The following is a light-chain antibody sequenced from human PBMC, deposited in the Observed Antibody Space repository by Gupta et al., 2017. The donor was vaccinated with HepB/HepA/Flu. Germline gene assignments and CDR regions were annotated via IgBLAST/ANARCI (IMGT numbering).Light chain of an antibody. Sequence: IVMTQSPATLSVSPGERVTLSCRASQRLTSSLAWYQQKPGQAPRLLIYGASTRATAIPARFSGVESGTEFTLTISSRQSEELAVNNFHQYKAWPLTFGGGTKVEIK. CDR1: QRLTSS. J-gene: IGKJ4*01. CDR2: GAS. CDR3: HQYKAWPLT. V-gene: IGKV3-15*01.